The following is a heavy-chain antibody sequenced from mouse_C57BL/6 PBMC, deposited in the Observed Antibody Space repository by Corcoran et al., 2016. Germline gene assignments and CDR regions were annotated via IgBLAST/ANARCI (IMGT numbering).Heavy chain of an antibody. V-gene: IGHV8-8*01. CDR2: IWWDDDK. CDR3: ARIDYYGTWFAY. CDR1: GFSRSTFGMG. Sequence: QVTLKESGPGILQPSQNLSLTCSFSGFSRSTFGMGVGWIRQPSGKGLEWLAHIWWDDDKYYNPALKSRLTISKDTSKNLVFLKIANVDTADTATYYCARIDYYGTWFAYWGQGTLVTVSA. J-gene: IGHJ3*01. D-gene: IGHD1-1*01.